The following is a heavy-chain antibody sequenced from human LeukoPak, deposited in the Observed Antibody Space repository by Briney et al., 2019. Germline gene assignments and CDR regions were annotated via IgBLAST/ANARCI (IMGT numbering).Heavy chain of an antibody. CDR1: GGSFSGYY. CDR2: INHSGST. Sequence: SETLSLTCAVYGGSFSGYYWSWIRQPPGKGLEWIGEINHSGSTNYNPSLESRVTISVDTSKNQFSLKLSSVTAADTAVYYCARGLGDGYNYLTRAHDFWGQGTLVTVSS. D-gene: IGHD5-24*01. CDR3: ARGLGDGYNYLTRAHDF. V-gene: IGHV4-34*01. J-gene: IGHJ4*02.